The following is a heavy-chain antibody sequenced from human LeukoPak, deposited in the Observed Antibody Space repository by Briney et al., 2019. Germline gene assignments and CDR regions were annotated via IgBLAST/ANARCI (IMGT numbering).Heavy chain of an antibody. CDR1: GFTFSSYG. V-gene: IGHV3-30*18. CDR3: VKLLGHGAFDI. CDR2: ISYDGSNK. J-gene: IGHJ3*02. Sequence: GGSLRLSCAASGFTFSSYGMHWVRQAPGKGLEWVAVISYDGSNKYYADSVKGRFTISRDNSKNTLYLQMNSLRAEDTAVYYCVKLLGHGAFDIWGQGTMVTVSS.